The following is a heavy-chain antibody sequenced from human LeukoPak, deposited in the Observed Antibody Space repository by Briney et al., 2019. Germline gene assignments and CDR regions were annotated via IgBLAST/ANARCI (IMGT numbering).Heavy chain of an antibody. Sequence: PGGSLRLSCAASGFTFSSYEMNWVRQAPGKGLEWVSYISSSGSTIYYADSVKGRFTISRDNAKNSLYLQMSSLRAEDTAVYYCARDGVFGAFDIWGQGTMVTVSS. CDR3: ARDGVFGAFDI. CDR1: GFTFSSYE. CDR2: ISSSGSTI. D-gene: IGHD3-10*02. V-gene: IGHV3-48*03. J-gene: IGHJ3*02.